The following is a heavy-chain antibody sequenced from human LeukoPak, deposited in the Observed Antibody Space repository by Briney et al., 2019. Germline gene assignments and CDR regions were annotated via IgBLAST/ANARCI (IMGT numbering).Heavy chain of an antibody. Sequence: PGGSLRLSCAASGFTFSSYSMNWVRQAPGKGLEWVSSISSSSSYIYYADSVKGRFTISRDNAKNSLYLQMNSLRAEDTAVYYCARDGTLSIAAAGKHYYYYGMDVWGQGTTVTVSS. D-gene: IGHD6-13*01. J-gene: IGHJ6*02. CDR3: ARDGTLSIAAAGKHYYYYGMDV. CDR2: ISSSSSYI. CDR1: GFTFSSYS. V-gene: IGHV3-21*01.